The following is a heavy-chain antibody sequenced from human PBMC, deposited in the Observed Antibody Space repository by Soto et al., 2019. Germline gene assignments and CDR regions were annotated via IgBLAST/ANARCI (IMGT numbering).Heavy chain of an antibody. V-gene: IGHV4-59*01. Sequence: YYKSWIRQPPGKGLEWIGYIYYSGSTKFNPSLKSRVTMSVDTSMNQFSLNLTSVTAAETAVYFCVRGGANPTFDSWARGPLVSFSS. CDR3: VRGGANPTFDS. CDR2: IYYSGST. J-gene: IGHJ5*01. CDR1: YY.